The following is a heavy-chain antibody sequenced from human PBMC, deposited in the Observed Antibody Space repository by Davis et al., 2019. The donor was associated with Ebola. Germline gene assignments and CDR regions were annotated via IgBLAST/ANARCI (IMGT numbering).Heavy chain of an antibody. V-gene: IGHV1-69*06. J-gene: IGHJ6*02. CDR1: GGTFSSYA. CDR3: ARGLVVHVAPYYGMDV. Sequence: AASVKVSCKASGGTFSSYAISWVRQAPGQGLEWLGEIIPIFGTTNFAQKFQGRITITADRSPSAAYMELSSLRSEDTAVYFCARGLVVHVAPYYGMDVWGQGTTVTVSS. CDR2: IIPIFGTT. D-gene: IGHD2-8*02.